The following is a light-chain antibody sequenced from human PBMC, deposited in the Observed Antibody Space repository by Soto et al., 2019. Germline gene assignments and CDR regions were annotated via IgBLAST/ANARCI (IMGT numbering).Light chain of an antibody. CDR2: DVS. CDR1: SSDVGGYNY. CDR3: SSFSTISTLV. Sequence: QSALTQPASVSGSPGQSITISCTGTSSDVGGYNYVSWYQQHPGKAPKLMVYDVSNRPSEISNRFSGSKSGSTASLTISGLQAEDEADYYCSSFSTISTLVFGLGTKVTVL. J-gene: IGLJ1*01. V-gene: IGLV2-14*03.